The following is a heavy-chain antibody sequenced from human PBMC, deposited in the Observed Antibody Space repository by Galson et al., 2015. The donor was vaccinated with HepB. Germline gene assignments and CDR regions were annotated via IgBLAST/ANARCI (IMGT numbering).Heavy chain of an antibody. CDR1: GFTFSSYG. CDR3: AKCLHCSSNSNGDY. J-gene: IGHJ4*02. Sequence: SLRLSCAASGFTFSSYGMHWVRQAPGKGLEWVAVISYDGSNKYYADSVKGRFTISRDNSKNTLYLQMNSLRAEDTAVYYCAKCLHCSSNSNGDYWGQGTLVTVSS. CDR2: ISYDGSNK. V-gene: IGHV3-30*18. D-gene: IGHD2-2*01.